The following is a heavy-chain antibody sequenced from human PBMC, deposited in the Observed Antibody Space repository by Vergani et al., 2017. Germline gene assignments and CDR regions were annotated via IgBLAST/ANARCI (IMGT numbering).Heavy chain of an antibody. CDR3: ARARCIETCYMSNWLDS. Sequence: EVQLLESGGGLVQPGGSLRLSCSASGFSFNSYWMHWVRQVPGKGLLWVSRIKSDGSITAYADSVKDRFTISRDNAQNTLYLQMNSLRVEDTGVYYCARARCIETCYMSNWLDSWGQGTLVTVSS. D-gene: IGHD3-9*01. V-gene: IGHV3-74*03. CDR1: GFSFNSYW. CDR2: IKSDGSIT. J-gene: IGHJ5*01.